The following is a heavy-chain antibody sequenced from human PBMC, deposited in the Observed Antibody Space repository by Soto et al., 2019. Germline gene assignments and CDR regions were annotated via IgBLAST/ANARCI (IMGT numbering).Heavy chain of an antibody. CDR2: IIPILGIA. V-gene: IGHV1-69*02. CDR1: GCTFSSYS. Sequence: QVQLVQSGAEVKKPGSSVKVSCKASGCTFSSYSINWVRQAPGQGLEWMGRIIPILGIANYAQKFQGRVTITEGKSTSTAHIELSSLRSEDTAVYYYARACAEKYYYGMYVWGQGTTVTVYS. CDR3: ARACAEKYYYGMYV. J-gene: IGHJ6*01.